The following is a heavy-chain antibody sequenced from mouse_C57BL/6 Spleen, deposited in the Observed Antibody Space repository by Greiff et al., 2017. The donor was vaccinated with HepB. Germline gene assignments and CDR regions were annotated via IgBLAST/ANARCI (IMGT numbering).Heavy chain of an antibody. CDR3: ARRASYGSSYGWYFDV. J-gene: IGHJ1*03. Sequence: EVMLVESGGGLVQPGESLKLSCESNEYEFPSHDMSWVRKTPEKRLELVAAINSDGGSTYYPDTMERRFIISRDNTKKTLYLQMSSLRSEDTALYYCARRASYGSSYGWYFDVWGTGTTVTVSS. CDR2: INSDGGST. CDR1: EYEFPSHD. D-gene: IGHD1-1*01. V-gene: IGHV5-2*01.